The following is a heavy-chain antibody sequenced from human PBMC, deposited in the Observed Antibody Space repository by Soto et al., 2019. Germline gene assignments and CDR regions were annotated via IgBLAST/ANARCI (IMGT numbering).Heavy chain of an antibody. D-gene: IGHD6-6*01. V-gene: IGHV3-7*01. Sequence: GGSLRLSCAASGFTFSSYWMSWVRQAPGKGLEWVANIKQDGSEKYYVDSVKGRFTISRDNAKNSLYLQMNSLRAEDTAVYYCAREKRYSSSGLDYWGQGTLVTVSS. J-gene: IGHJ4*02. CDR2: IKQDGSEK. CDR1: GFTFSSYW. CDR3: AREKRYSSSGLDY.